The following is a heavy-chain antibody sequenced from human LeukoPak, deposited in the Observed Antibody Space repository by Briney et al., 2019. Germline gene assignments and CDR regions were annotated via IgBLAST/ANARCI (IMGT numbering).Heavy chain of an antibody. D-gene: IGHD3-10*01. CDR1: GGSFSGYY. J-gene: IGHJ4*02. Sequence: SETLSLTCAVYGGSFSGYYWSWIRQPPGKGLEWIGEINHSGSTNYNPSLKSRVTISVDTSKNQFSLKLSSETAADTAVYYCARGQWFGESPPFDYWGQGTLVTVSS. V-gene: IGHV4-34*01. CDR3: ARGQWFGESPPFDY. CDR2: INHSGST.